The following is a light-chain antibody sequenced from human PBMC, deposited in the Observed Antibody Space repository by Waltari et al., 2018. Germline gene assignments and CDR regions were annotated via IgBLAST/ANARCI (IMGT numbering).Light chain of an antibody. V-gene: IGLV2-14*03. CDR1: SSDVGVHNF. J-gene: IGLJ3*02. Sequence: QSALTQPASVSGSPGPSIPIPCTGTSSDVGVHNFVTWYQQHPGKAPKLMIYAVNKRPSGVSDRFSGSRSGNTASLTISGLQAEDEADYYCSSYTTSNTWVFGGGTKLTVL. CDR2: AVN. CDR3: SSYTTSNTWV.